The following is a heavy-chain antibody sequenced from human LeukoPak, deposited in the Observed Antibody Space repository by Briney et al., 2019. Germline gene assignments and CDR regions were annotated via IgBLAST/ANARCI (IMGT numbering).Heavy chain of an antibody. Sequence: SETLSLTCTVSGASINTYYWSWIRQPPGKGLEWIGYIYYSGSTSYNPSLKTRVTISIDTSKNQFSLKLSSVTAADTAVYYCARVSSHDSGLEDFDYWGQGTLVTVSS. J-gene: IGHJ4*02. CDR1: GASINTYY. CDR2: IYYSGST. D-gene: IGHD1-1*01. V-gene: IGHV4-59*01. CDR3: ARVSSHDSGLEDFDY.